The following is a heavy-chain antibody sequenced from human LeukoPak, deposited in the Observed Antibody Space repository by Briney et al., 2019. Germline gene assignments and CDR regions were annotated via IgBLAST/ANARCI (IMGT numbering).Heavy chain of an antibody. CDR1: GYTFTGYY. Sequence: ASVKVSCKASGYTFTGYYMHWVRQAPGQGLEWMGWINPNSGGTNYAQKFQGRVTMTRDTSISTAYMEVSRLRSDDTAVYYCARGLRYCSSTSCYGIDYWGQGTLVTVSS. D-gene: IGHD2-2*01. CDR3: ARGLRYCSSTSCYGIDY. CDR2: INPNSGGT. V-gene: IGHV1-2*02. J-gene: IGHJ4*02.